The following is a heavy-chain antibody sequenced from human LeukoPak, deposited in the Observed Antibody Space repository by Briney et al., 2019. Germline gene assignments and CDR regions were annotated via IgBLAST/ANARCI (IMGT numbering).Heavy chain of an antibody. J-gene: IGHJ4*02. Sequence: GGSLRLSCAASGFTFSSYWMSWVRQAPGKGLEWVANIKQDGSEKYYVDSVKGRFTISRDNSKNTLYLQMNSLRAEDTAVYYCAKDPHYGDYATHFDYWGQGTLVTVSS. V-gene: IGHV3-7*03. D-gene: IGHD4-17*01. CDR1: GFTFSSYW. CDR3: AKDPHYGDYATHFDY. CDR2: IKQDGSEK.